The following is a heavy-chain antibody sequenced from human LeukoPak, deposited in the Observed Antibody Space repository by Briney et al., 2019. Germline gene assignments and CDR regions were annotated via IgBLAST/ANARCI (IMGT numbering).Heavy chain of an antibody. J-gene: IGHJ4*02. CDR1: GFIFSSDS. CDR2: ISSTGAYI. D-gene: IGHD1-26*01. Sequence: GGSLRLSCATSGFIFSSDSMIWVRQAPGKGLEWVSSISSTGAYIYYADSLKGRFTISRDNAKNTVYLQVNSLRAEDSAVYYCARQGSYSGSYFDFWGQGTLVTVSS. V-gene: IGHV3-21*01. CDR3: ARQGSYSGSYFDF.